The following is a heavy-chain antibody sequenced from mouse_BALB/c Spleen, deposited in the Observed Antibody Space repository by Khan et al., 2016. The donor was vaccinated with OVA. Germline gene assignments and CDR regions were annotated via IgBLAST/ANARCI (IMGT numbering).Heavy chain of an antibody. D-gene: IGHD4-1*01. V-gene: IGHV1S136*01. CDR3: AREASSWDFSFPY. J-gene: IGHJ3*01. CDR2: INPYNAGT. Sequence: VQLQQSGPELVEPGASVKMSCKASGYTFTNYVMHWVKQKPGQGLEWIGYINPYNAGTRYNEKFKGKATLTSDISSTTAYMELSSLTSEDSAVYYCAREASSWDFSFPYWGQWTLVTAST. CDR1: GYTFTNYV.